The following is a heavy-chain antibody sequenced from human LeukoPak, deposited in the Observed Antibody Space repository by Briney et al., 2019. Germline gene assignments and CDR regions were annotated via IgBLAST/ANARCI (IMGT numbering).Heavy chain of an antibody. CDR3: AKDLRDYYDSSGYSP. J-gene: IGHJ5*02. V-gene: IGHV3-23*01. CDR2: ISGSGGST. CDR1: GFTFSSYA. Sequence: PGRSLRLSCAASGFTFSSYAMSWVRQAPGKGLEWVSAISGSGGSTYYADSVKGRFTISRDNSKNTLYLQMNSLRAEDTAVYYCAKDLRDYYDSSGYSPWGQGTLVTVSS. D-gene: IGHD3-22*01.